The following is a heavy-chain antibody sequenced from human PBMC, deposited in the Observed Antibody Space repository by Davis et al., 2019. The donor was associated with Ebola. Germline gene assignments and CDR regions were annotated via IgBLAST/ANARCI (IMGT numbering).Heavy chain of an antibody. CDR2: INPGGTT. Sequence: PSETLSLTCAVYGESFTDYYWNWIRQSPGKGLEWIGEINPGGTTKYIPSLKSRVSISVDTSKNQVSLKLSSVTAADTAMYYCARGRPSPEKDYDLLTGYYRFDYWGQGALVTVAS. J-gene: IGHJ4*02. V-gene: IGHV4-34*01. CDR3: ARGRPSPEKDYDLLTGYYRFDY. CDR1: GESFTDYY. D-gene: IGHD3-9*01.